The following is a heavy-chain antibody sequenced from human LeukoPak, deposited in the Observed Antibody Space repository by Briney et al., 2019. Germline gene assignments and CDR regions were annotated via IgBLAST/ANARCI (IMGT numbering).Heavy chain of an antibody. CDR2: ISPSGTYI. D-gene: IGHD6-19*01. V-gene: IGHV3-21*04. J-gene: IGHJ4*02. CDR3: APRRSSGWLSSYYFDY. CDR1: AVTFRTYS. Sequence: PGGSLRLSCAASAVTFRTYSMNWVRQTPGKGLEWVSSISPSGTYIYYADLVKGRFTISRDNAKNSLSLHMNSLRVDDTAVYYCAPRRSSGWLSSYYFDYWGQGTLVTVSS.